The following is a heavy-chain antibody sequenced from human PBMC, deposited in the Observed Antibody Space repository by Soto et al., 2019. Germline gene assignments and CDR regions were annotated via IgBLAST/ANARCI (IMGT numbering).Heavy chain of an antibody. D-gene: IGHD3-10*01. CDR2: IYWDDDK. V-gene: IGHV2-5*02. Sequence: QITLKESGPTLVKPTQPLTLTCTFSGFSLSTSGVGVGWIRQPPGKALEWLALIYWDDDKRYSPSLKSRLTISKATAKNQVVHTMTNMDPVDTATYYCAHISDYYGTDGMDVWGQGTTVTVSS. CDR1: GFSLSTSGVG. CDR3: AHISDYYGTDGMDV. J-gene: IGHJ6*02.